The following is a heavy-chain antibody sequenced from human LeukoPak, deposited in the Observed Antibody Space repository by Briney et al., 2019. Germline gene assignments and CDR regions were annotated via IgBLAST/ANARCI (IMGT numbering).Heavy chain of an antibody. CDR3: ATISSGWHSDEY. V-gene: IGHV1-8*01. J-gene: IGHJ4*02. D-gene: IGHD6-19*01. CDR2: MNPNSGYT. Sequence: ASVKVSCKASGYTFTSYDINWVRQATGQGLECMGWMNPNSGYTGYAQKFQGRVAMTRNTSINTAYMELSNLRSEDTAVYYCATISSGWHSDEYWGQGTLVTVSS. CDR1: GYTFTSYD.